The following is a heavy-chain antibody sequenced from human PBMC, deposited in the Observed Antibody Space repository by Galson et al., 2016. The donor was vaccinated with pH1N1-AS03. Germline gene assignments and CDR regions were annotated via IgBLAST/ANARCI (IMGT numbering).Heavy chain of an antibody. Sequence: SLRLSCSASGFTFDDYAMHWVRLAPGKGLEWVSGITWNSDSIGYADSVKGRFTISRDNAKNSLSLQMHSLRAEDTAVYYCARGAWEPPNYSYYYGLDVWGHGTTVSVSS. J-gene: IGHJ6*02. CDR2: ITWNSDSI. D-gene: IGHD1-14*01. V-gene: IGHV3-9*01. CDR3: ARGAWEPPNYSYYYGLDV. CDR1: GFTFDDYA.